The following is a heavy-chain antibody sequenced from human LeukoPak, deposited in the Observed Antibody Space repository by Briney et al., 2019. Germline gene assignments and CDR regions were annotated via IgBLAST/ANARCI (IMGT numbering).Heavy chain of an antibody. J-gene: IGHJ6*02. V-gene: IGHV3-23*01. Sequence: GRSLRLSCAASGFTFSSYAMSWVRQAPGKGLEWVSAISGSGGSTYYADSVKGRFTISRDNSKNTLYLQMNSLRAEDTAVYYCAKYSSSSYYYGMDVWGQGTTVTVSS. CDR2: ISGSGGST. D-gene: IGHD6-6*01. CDR3: AKYSSSSYYYGMDV. CDR1: GFTFSSYA.